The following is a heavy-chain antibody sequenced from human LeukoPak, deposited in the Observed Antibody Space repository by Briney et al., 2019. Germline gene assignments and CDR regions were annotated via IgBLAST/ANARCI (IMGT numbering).Heavy chain of an antibody. D-gene: IGHD2-15*01. J-gene: IGHJ3*02. Sequence: SETLSLTCTVSGGSISSYYWSWIRQPPGKGLEWIGYIYYSGSTNYNPSLKSRVTISVDTSKNQFSLKLSSVTAADTAVYYCARWGVANDAFDIWGQGTMVTVSS. CDR3: ARWGVANDAFDI. CDR1: GGSISSYY. V-gene: IGHV4-59*01. CDR2: IYYSGST.